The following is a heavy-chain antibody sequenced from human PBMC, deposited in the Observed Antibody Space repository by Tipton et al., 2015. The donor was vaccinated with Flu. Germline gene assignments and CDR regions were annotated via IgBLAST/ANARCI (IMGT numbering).Heavy chain of an antibody. Sequence: TLSLTCTVSGGSISSGSYYWSWIRQPPGKGLEWIGSIYYSGSTYYNPSLKSRVTISVDTSKNQFSLKLSSVTAADTAVYYCARDGRLARNIRGYFDLWGRGTLVTVSS. CDR2: IYYSGST. D-gene: IGHD1-26*01. CDR1: GGSISSGSYY. V-gene: IGHV4-39*07. CDR3: ARDGRLARNIRGYFDL. J-gene: IGHJ2*01.